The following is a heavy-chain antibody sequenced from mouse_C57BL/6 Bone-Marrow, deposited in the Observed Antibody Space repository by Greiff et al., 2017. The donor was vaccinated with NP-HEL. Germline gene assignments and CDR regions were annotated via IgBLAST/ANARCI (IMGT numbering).Heavy chain of an antibody. CDR2: INYDGSST. Sequence: EVQVVESEGGLVQPGSSMKLSCTASGFTFSDYYMAWVRQVPEKGLEWVANINYDGSSTYYLDSLKSRFIISRDKAKNILYLQMSSLKSEDTATYYCAREGGLRRRTYAMDYWGQGTSVTVSS. CDR1: GFTFSDYY. CDR3: AREGGLRRRTYAMDY. D-gene: IGHD2-4*01. J-gene: IGHJ4*01. V-gene: IGHV5-16*01.